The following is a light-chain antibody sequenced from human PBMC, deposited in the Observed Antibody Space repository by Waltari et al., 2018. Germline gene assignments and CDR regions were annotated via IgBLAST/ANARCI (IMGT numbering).Light chain of an antibody. CDR1: SSTIGSNY. CDR2: RNV. V-gene: IGLV1-47*01. J-gene: IGLJ3*02. Sequence: QSVLTQPPSASGTPGQRVTISCSGSSSTIGSNYVYWYQHLPGTAPDLLIYRNVQGPSGVPARFSCSKSGTSASLAISELRSDDEAYYYCVAWDDSLSATVFGGGTKLTVL. CDR3: VAWDDSLSATV.